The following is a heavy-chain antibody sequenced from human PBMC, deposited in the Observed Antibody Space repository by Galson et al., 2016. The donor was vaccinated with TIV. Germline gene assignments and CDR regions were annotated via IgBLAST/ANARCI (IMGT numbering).Heavy chain of an antibody. CDR2: VNPKSGDT. CDR1: GYSFTDYY. V-gene: IGHV1-2*02. D-gene: IGHD3/OR15-3a*01. CDR3: ARDGLDMTAAVALPDY. Sequence: SVKVSCKASGYSFTDYYIHWVRQAPGQGFEWMGWVNPKSGDTHYAQKFQGRVAMTRDTSINTAYMELSRLRSDDTAVYYCARDGLDMTAAVALPDYWGQGTLVTVSS. J-gene: IGHJ4*02.